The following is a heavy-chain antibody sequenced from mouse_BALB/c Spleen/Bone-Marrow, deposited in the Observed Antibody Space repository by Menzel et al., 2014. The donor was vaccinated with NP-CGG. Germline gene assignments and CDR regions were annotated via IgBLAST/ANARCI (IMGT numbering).Heavy chain of an antibody. V-gene: IGHV10-1*02. Sequence: EVKLVASGGGLVQPKGSLKLSCAASGFTFNTYAMNWVRQAPGKGLEWVARIRSKSNNYATYYADSVKDRFSISRDYSQIMLYLQMNNLKTEDTAMYFCMRHRYGGYAMDYWGQGTAVTVSP. CDR1: GFTFNTYA. J-gene: IGHJ4*01. CDR3: MRHRYGGYAMDY. CDR2: IRSKSNNYAT. D-gene: IGHD2-14*01.